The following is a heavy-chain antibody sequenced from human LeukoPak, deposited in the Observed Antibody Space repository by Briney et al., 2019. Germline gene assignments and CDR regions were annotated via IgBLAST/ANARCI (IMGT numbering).Heavy chain of an antibody. CDR3: VREGYCDSSGYLGVFDY. D-gene: IGHD3-22*01. J-gene: IGHJ4*02. V-gene: IGHV3-48*03. Sequence: GGSLRLSCAASGFTFSSYEMNWVRQAPGKGLEWVSYISDSSSTKYYADSVKGRFTISRDNAKNSMYLQMNSLRAEDTAVYYCVREGYCDSSGYLGVFDYWGQGTLVTVSS. CDR1: GFTFSSYE. CDR2: ISDSSSTK.